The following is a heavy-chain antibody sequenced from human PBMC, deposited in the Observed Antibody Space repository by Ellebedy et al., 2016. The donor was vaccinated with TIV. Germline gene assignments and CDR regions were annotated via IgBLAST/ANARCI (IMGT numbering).Heavy chain of an antibody. CDR1: GFTFSSYG. V-gene: IGHV1-2*04. J-gene: IGHJ6*02. CDR2: INPNSGGT. Sequence: GESLKISXAASGFTFSSYGMHWVRQAPGQGLEWMGWINPNSGGTNYAQKFQGWVTMTRDTSISTAYMELSRLRSDDTAVYYCARDFTVAVASVGMDVWGQGTTVTVSS. CDR3: ARDFTVAVASVGMDV. D-gene: IGHD6-19*01.